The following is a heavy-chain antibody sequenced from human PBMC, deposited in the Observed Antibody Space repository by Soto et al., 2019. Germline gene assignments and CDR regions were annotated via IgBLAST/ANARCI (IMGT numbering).Heavy chain of an antibody. CDR2: INHSGST. V-gene: IGHV4-34*01. D-gene: IGHD2-2*01. CDR3: ARGTRYCSSTSCYALKNYYYYYMDV. CDR1: GGSFSGYY. Sequence: PSGTLSLTCAVYGGSFSGYYWSWIRKPPGKGLEWIGEINHSGSTNYNPSLKSRVTISVDTSKNQFSLKLSSVTAADTAVYYCARGTRYCSSTSCYALKNYYYYYMDVWGKGTTVTVSS. J-gene: IGHJ6*03.